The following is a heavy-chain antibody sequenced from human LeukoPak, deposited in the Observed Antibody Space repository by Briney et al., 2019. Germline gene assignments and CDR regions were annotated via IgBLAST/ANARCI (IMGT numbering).Heavy chain of an antibody. CDR2: IKQDGSEK. V-gene: IGHV3-7*01. D-gene: IGHD3-3*01. CDR3: ARDWMEWLTLPLGPRPVDY. CDR1: GFLLSTYW. Sequence: GGSLRLPCAASGFLLSTYWMNWVRHAPGKGLEWVATIKQDGSEKYYVDSVKGRFTISRDNAKNSLYLQMNSLRAEDTAVYYCARDWMEWLTLPLGPRPVDYWGQGTLVTVSS. J-gene: IGHJ4*02.